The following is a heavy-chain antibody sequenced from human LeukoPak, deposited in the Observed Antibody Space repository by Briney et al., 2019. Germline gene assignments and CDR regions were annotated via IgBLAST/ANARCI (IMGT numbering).Heavy chain of an antibody. D-gene: IGHD5-18*01. J-gene: IGHJ4*02. CDR2: IYYIGST. Sequence: PSETLSLTCTVSGGSISSYYWSWIRQPPGKGLEWIGYIYYIGSTNYNPSLKSRVTISVDTSNNQFSLKLNSVTAGDTAVYYCARVSAMVTIFDRWGQGTLVTVSS. V-gene: IGHV4-59*01. CDR3: ARVSAMVTIFDR. CDR1: GGSISSYY.